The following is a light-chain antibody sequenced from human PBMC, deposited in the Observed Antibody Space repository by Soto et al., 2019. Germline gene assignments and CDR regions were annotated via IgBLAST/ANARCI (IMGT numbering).Light chain of an antibody. Sequence: QSALTQPASVSGSPGQSIIISCTGTSSDADSYNYVSWYQHQLGKAPKLLIYNASNRPSGISNRFSGSKSGNTAPLIISGLQPEDEADYFCSSYTSSTILFGGGTKLTVL. J-gene: IGLJ2*01. V-gene: IGLV2-14*03. CDR1: SSDADSYNY. CDR2: NAS. CDR3: SSYTSSTIL.